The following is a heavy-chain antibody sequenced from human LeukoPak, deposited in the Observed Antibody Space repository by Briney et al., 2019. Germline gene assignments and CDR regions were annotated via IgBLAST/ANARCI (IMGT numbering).Heavy chain of an antibody. V-gene: IGHV1-8*03. CDR1: GYTFTSYD. Sequence: GASVKVSCKASGYTFTSYDINWVRQATGQGLEWMGWMNPNSGNTGYAQKFQGRVTITRNTSISTAYMELSSLRSEDTAVYYCAREFRYSSSPGDVFDYWGQGTLVTVSS. J-gene: IGHJ4*02. CDR3: AREFRYSSSPGDVFDY. CDR2: MNPNSGNT. D-gene: IGHD6-6*01.